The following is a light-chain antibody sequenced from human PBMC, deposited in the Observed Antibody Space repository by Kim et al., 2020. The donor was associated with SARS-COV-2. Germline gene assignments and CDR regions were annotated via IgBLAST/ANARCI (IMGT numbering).Light chain of an antibody. V-gene: IGKV1-5*01. CDR2: DAS. Sequence: DIQMTQSPSTLSASVGDRVTITCRASQSISSWLAWYQQKPGKAPKLLFYDASSLESGVPSRFSGSGSGTEFTLTISSLQPDDFATYYCQQYNNYLYTFGQGTKLEI. CDR3: QQYNNYLYT. J-gene: IGKJ2*01. CDR1: QSISSW.